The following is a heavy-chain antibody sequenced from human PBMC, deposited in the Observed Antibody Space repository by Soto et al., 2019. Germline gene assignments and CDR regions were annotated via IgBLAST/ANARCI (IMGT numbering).Heavy chain of an antibody. CDR2: IKQDGSEK. CDR3: ARHADWYFDL. J-gene: IGHJ2*01. V-gene: IGHV3-7*04. CDR1: EFTFSSHW. Sequence: EVHLVESGGGLVQPGGSRRLSCAASEFTFSSHWMSWVRQAPGKGLEWVANIKQDGSEKYYVDSVKGRFTISRDNAKNSLYLQMNRLRAEDTAVYYCARHADWYFDLWGRGTLVTVSS.